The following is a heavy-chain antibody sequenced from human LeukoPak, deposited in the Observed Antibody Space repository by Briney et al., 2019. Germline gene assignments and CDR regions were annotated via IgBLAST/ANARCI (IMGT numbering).Heavy chain of an antibody. V-gene: IGHV1-46*01. CDR3: ARGGDYGSGSLGAFDI. CDR2: INPSGGGT. D-gene: IGHD3-10*01. Sequence: GASVKVSCKASGYTVTSYYMHWVRQAPGQGLEWMGIINPSGGGTSYAQKFQGRISMTRDTPTSTVYMELSSLRSEDTAVYYCARGGDYGSGSLGAFDIWGQGTMVTISS. J-gene: IGHJ3*02. CDR1: GYTVTSYY.